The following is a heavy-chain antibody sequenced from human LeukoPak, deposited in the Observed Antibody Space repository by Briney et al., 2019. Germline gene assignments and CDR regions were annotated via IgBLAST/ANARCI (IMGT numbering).Heavy chain of an antibody. Sequence: GGSLRLSCAASGFSFNNYAMYWVRQAPGKGLEWVALVSYDGGDKYYAESMKGRITISRDNAENTLYLQMNNLRPDDTAFYFCVKEGVEYSYSYGDYWGQGTLVTVSS. V-gene: IGHV3-30*18. CDR2: VSYDGGDK. CDR1: GFSFNNYA. CDR3: VKEGVEYSYSYGDY. D-gene: IGHD3-16*01. J-gene: IGHJ4*02.